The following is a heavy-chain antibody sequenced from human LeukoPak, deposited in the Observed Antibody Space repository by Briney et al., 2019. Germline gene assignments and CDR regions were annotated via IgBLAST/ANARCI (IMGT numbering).Heavy chain of an antibody. V-gene: IGHV3-13*01. CDR1: GFTFSSYD. D-gene: IGHD3-10*01. Sequence: GGSLRLSCAASGFTFSSYDMHWVRQVTGEGLEWVSTIGTAGATHYSGSVRGRFTLSRENAKNSLYLQMYNLRAGDTAVYYCARGPRGVMIDYWGQGTLVTVSS. J-gene: IGHJ4*02. CDR3: ARGPRGVMIDY. CDR2: IGTAGAT.